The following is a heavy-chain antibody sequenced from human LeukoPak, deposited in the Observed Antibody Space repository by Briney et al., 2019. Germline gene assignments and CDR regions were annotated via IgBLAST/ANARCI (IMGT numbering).Heavy chain of an antibody. V-gene: IGHV1-18*01. J-gene: IGHJ4*02. CDR1: GYTFTSYG. CDR2: ISAYNGNT. D-gene: IGHD4-17*01. Sequence: ASVKVSCKASGYTFTSYGISWVRQAPGQGLEWMGWISAYNGNTNYAQKLQGRVTMTTDTSTSTDYMELRSLRSDDTAVYYCARVPNDYGDIGDYWGQGTLVTVSS. CDR3: ARVPNDYGDIGDY.